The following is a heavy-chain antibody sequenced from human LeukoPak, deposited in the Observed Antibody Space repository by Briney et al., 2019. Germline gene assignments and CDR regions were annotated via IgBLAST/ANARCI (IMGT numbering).Heavy chain of an antibody. Sequence: SQTLSLTCTVSGGSISSGDYYWSWLRQPPGRGLEWIGYIYYSGSTYYNPSLKSRVTISVDTSKNQFSLKLSSVTAADTAVYYCARLSGSYRPPFDYWGQGTLVTVSS. CDR1: GGSISSGDYY. V-gene: IGHV4-30-4*08. J-gene: IGHJ4*02. CDR2: IYYSGST. CDR3: ARLSGSYRPPFDY. D-gene: IGHD1-26*01.